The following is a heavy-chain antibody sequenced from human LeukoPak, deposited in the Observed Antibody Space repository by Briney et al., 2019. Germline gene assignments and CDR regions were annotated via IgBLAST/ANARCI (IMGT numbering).Heavy chain of an antibody. CDR1: GYTFTGYY. V-gene: IGHV1-2*02. CDR3: AREKYSSSLRDRDAFDI. J-gene: IGHJ3*02. D-gene: IGHD6-6*01. Sequence: ASVKVSCKASGYTFTGYYMHWVRQTPGQGLEWMGWINPNSGGTNYAQTFQGRVTMTRDTSISTAYMELSRLRSDDTAVYYCAREKYSSSLRDRDAFDIWGQETSVTVST. CDR2: INPNSGGT.